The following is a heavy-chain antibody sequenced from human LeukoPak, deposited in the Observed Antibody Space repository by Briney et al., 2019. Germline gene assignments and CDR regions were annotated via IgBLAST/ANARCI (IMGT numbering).Heavy chain of an antibody. CDR3: VKDSRVRSSGWYGDY. Sequence: GGSLRLSCAASGFTFSSYEMTWVRQAPGKGLEWISYISSSGSAIYYADSVKGRFTISRDNAKNSLYLQMNSLRAEDTAVYYCVKDSRVRSSGWYGDYWGQGTLVTVSS. D-gene: IGHD6-19*01. V-gene: IGHV3-48*03. J-gene: IGHJ4*02. CDR2: ISSSGSAI. CDR1: GFTFSSYE.